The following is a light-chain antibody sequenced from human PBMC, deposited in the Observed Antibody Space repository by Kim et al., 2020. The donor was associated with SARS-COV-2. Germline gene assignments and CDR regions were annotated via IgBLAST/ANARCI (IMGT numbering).Light chain of an antibody. CDR2: STS. CDR1: GRVPSNF. J-gene: IGKJ1*01. Sequence: SPGERATLSCRANGRVPSNFLAWFQQKPGQAPRLLIYSTSSRAIGIPDRFSGSGSGTDFTLTISRLEPEDFALYHCQQYGTSPWTFGQGTKVDIK. CDR3: QQYGTSPWT. V-gene: IGKV3-20*01.